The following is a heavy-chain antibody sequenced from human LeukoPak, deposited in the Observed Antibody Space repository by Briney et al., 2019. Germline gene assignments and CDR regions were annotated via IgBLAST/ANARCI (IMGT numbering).Heavy chain of an antibody. CDR1: GGSFSGYY. CDR2: INHSGST. Sequence: SETLSLTCAVYGGSFSGYYWSWIRQPPGKGLEWIGEINHSGSTNYNPSLKSRVTISVDTSKNQFSLKLSSVTAADTAVYYCARGASRYSGSPRLPSYFDYWGQGTLVAVSS. CDR3: ARGASRYSGSPRLPSYFDY. D-gene: IGHD1-26*01. V-gene: IGHV4-34*01. J-gene: IGHJ4*02.